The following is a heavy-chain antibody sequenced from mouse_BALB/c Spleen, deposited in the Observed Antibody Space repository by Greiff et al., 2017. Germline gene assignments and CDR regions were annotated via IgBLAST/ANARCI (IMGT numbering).Heavy chain of an antibody. CDR2: INPGSGGT. V-gene: IGHV1-54*01. CDR3: ARSPAYYGYEGAY. CDR1: GYAFTNYL. J-gene: IGHJ3*01. D-gene: IGHD2-14*01. Sequence: QVQLQQSGAELVRPGTSVKVSCKASGYAFTNYLIEWVKQRPGQGLEWIGVINPGSGGTNYNEKFKGKATLTADKSSSTAYMQLSSLTSDDSAVYFCARSPAYYGYEGAYWGQGTLVTVSA.